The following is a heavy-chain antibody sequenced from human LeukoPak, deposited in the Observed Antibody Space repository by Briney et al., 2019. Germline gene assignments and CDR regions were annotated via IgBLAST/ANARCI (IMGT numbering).Heavy chain of an antibody. CDR3: VNFGYSNTSYFSS. D-gene: IGHD5-12*01. V-gene: IGHV1-2*02. J-gene: IGHJ4*02. CDR2: INPNSGDT. Sequence: VASVKVSCKASKDTFTVYYMYWVRQAPGQGLRWMGWINPNSGDTNYAEKFQGRITMTRDTSISTAYMELRSLTSDDTAVYYCVNFGYSNTSYFSSWGQGTLVTVSS. CDR1: KDTFTVYY.